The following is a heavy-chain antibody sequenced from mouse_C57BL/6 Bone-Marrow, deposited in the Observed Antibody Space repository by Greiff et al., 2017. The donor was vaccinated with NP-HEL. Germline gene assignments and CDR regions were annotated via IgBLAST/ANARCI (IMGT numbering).Heavy chain of an antibody. CDR1: GYTFTSYW. D-gene: IGHD2-1*01. CDR2: IDPSDSYT. Sequence: VQLQQPGAELVMPGASVKLSCKASGYTFTSYWMHWVKQRPGQGLAWIGEIDPSDSYTNYNQKFKGKSTLTVDKSSSTAYMQLSSLTSEDSAVYYCASYYGILFAYWGQGTLVTVSA. J-gene: IGHJ3*01. V-gene: IGHV1-69*01. CDR3: ASYYGILFAY.